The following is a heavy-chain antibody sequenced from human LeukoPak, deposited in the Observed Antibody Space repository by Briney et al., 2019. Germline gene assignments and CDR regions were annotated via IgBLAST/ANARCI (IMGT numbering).Heavy chain of an antibody. J-gene: IGHJ4*02. V-gene: IGHV4-59*01. CDR1: GGSIRNYY. D-gene: IGHD3-22*01. Sequence: SETLSLTCTVSGGSIRNYYWSWIPQPPGKGLECIGHIFYSGTTNYNPSLESRVTISVDTSNNQFSLKLTSVAAADTAVYYCARVLHRTNYSDRRGYLYFDHWGQGTLVTVSS. CDR2: IFYSGTT. CDR3: ARVLHRTNYSDRRGYLYFDH.